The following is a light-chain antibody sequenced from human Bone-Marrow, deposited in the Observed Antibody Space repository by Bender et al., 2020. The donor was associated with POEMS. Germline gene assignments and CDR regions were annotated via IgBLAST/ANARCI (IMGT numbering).Light chain of an antibody. V-gene: IGLV2-11*01. Sequence: QSALTQPASVSASPGQSITISCTGTSSDVGGYDYVSWYQQHPGKAPKLMIHDVSRRPSGVPDRFSGFKSGNTASLTISGLQAEDEADYYCCSYADNAGSYVVFGGGTKLTVL. J-gene: IGLJ2*01. CDR2: DVS. CDR1: SSDVGGYDY. CDR3: CSYADNAGSYVV.